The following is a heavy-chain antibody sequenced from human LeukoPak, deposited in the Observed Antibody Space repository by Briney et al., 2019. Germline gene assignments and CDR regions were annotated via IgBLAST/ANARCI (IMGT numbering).Heavy chain of an antibody. CDR3: ARLLWLGYCSSTGCYEPLRYYMDV. Sequence: ASVKVSCKASGYTFTSYDINWVRQATGQGLEWMGWMNPNSGNTGYAQKFQGRVTITRNTSISTAYMELSSLRSEDTAVYYCARLLWLGYCSSTGCYEPLRYYMDVWGKGTTVTVSS. CDR2: MNPNSGNT. V-gene: IGHV1-8*03. CDR1: GYTFTSYD. J-gene: IGHJ6*03. D-gene: IGHD2-2*01.